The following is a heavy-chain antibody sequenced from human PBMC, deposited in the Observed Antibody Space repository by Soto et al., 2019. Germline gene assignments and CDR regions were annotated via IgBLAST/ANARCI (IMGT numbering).Heavy chain of an antibody. CDR1: GDSVSSNTAA. V-gene: IGHV6-1*01. D-gene: IGHD5-18*01. CDR3: AREGLLLNNWFDP. Sequence: SQTLSLTCAISGDSVSSNTAAWNWIRQSPSRGLEWLGRTYYRSMWYYDYAASVKSRITINPDTSKNQVSLQLNSVTLEDTAVYYCAREGLLLNNWFDPWGQGTLVTVSS. J-gene: IGHJ5*02. CDR2: TYYRSMWYY.